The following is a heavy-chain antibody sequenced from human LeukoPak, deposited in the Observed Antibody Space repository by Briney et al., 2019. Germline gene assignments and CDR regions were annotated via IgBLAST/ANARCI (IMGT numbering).Heavy chain of an antibody. CDR1: GFTFSSYA. CDR3: AKDPPMVRGVISRYFDY. Sequence: GGSLRLSCAASGFTFSSYAMSWVRQAPGKGLEWVSAISGSGGSTCYTDSVKGRFTISRDNSKNTLYLQMNSLTAEDTAVYYCAKDPPMVRGVISRYFDYWGQGTLVTVSS. CDR2: ISGSGGST. J-gene: IGHJ4*02. V-gene: IGHV3-23*01. D-gene: IGHD3-10*01.